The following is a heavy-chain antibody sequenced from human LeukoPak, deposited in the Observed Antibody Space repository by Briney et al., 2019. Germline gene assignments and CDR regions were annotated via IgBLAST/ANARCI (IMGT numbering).Heavy chain of an antibody. D-gene: IGHD3-9*01. CDR3: AKVRNSYYDILTGSDY. J-gene: IGHJ4*02. CDR2: ISYDGSNT. CDR1: GFTFSAYG. V-gene: IGHV3-30*18. Sequence: GGSLRLSCAASGFTFSAYGMHWVRQAPGKGLEWVAVISYDGSNTNYADSVKGRFTISRDNSKNTLYLQMNSLRAEDTAVYYCAKVRNSYYDILTGSDYWGQGTLVTVSS.